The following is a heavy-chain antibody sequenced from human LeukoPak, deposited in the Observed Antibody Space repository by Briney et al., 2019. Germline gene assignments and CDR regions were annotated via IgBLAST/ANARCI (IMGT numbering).Heavy chain of an antibody. CDR1: GGTFSIYA. J-gene: IGHJ5*02. D-gene: IGHD3-22*01. CDR2: IIPIFGTA. Sequence: SVKVSCTASGGTFSIYAINWVRQAPGQGLELMGGIIPIFGTANYAQKFQGRVTITADESTSTAYMELSSLRSEDTAVYYCARDLRNYDSSGEFDPWGQGTLVTVSS. CDR3: ARDLRNYDSSGEFDP. V-gene: IGHV1-69*13.